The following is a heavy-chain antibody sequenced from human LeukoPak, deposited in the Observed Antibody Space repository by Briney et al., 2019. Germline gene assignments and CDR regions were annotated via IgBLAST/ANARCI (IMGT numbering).Heavy chain of an antibody. J-gene: IGHJ4*02. CDR2: IYPGDSDT. D-gene: IGHD1-1*01. CDR3: ARRPTGGGKGVFDQ. CDR1: GYSFTNYW. V-gene: IGHV5-51*01. Sequence: GESLKISCQGSGYSFTNYWIAWVRQMPGKGLEWMGIIYPGDSDTRYTPPFQGQVTISADKSINAAYLQWSSLKASDTAMYYCARRPTGGGKGVFDQWGQGTLVIVSS.